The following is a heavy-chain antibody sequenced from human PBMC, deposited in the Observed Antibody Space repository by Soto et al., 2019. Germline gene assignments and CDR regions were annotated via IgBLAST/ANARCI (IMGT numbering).Heavy chain of an antibody. CDR3: ASRFYAIDY. V-gene: IGHV3-30*03. D-gene: IGHD2-2*01. CDR2: ISYDGSNK. CDR1: GFTFSSYG. J-gene: IGHJ4*02. Sequence: GGSLRLSCAASGFTFSSYGMHWVRQAPGKGLEWVAVISYDGSNKYYADSVKGRFTISRDNSKNTLYLQMNSLRAEDTAVYYCASRFYAIDYWGQGTLVTVSS.